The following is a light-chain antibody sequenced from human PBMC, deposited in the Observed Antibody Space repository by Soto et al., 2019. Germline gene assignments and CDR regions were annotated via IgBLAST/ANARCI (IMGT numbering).Light chain of an antibody. CDR3: QKYNSAAIT. CDR2: AAS. V-gene: IGKV1-27*01. CDR1: QGISNY. Sequence: DIQITQSPSSLSASVGDRVTITFRASQGISNYLAWYQQKPGKVPKLLIYAASTLQSGVPSRFSGSGSGTDFTLTISSLQPEDVATYYCQKYNSAAITFGQGTRLEIK. J-gene: IGKJ5*01.